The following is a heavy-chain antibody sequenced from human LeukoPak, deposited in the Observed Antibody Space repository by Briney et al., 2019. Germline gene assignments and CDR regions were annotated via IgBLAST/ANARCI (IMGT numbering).Heavy chain of an antibody. V-gene: IGHV3-21*01. Sequence: GGSLRLSCAASGFTFSSYSMNWVRQAPGKGLEWVSSIGSSSSYIYYADSVKGRFTISRDNAKNSLYLQMNSLRAEDTAVYYCARGVPYYYGSGSSQYYYGMDVWGQGTTVTVSS. J-gene: IGHJ6*02. D-gene: IGHD3-10*01. CDR2: IGSSSSYI. CDR1: GFTFSSYS. CDR3: ARGVPYYYGSGSSQYYYGMDV.